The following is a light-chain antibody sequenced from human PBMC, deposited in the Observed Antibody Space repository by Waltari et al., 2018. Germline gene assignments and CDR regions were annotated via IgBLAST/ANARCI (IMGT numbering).Light chain of an antibody. CDR2: QDT. J-gene: IGLJ3*02. V-gene: IGLV3-25*03. Sequence: SYDLTQPPSASVPPGQTAKVPCAGDTFPKHNPYWHQKKPGHAPLLLIYQDTERPSGISERFSGSSSGTTVTLTISDVQAEDEADYYCQSADTSGVYPRFGGGTKLTVL. CDR1: TFPKHN. CDR3: QSADTSGVYPR.